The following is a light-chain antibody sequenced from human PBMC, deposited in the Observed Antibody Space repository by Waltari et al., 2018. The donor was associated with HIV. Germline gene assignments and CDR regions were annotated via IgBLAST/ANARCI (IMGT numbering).Light chain of an antibody. CDR2: DAS. Sequence: EVVLPQSPATLSLSPGERATLSCRASQSVNSYLAWYQQKPGQAPRLLIYDASNRATVITARFSGSGSGTDFTLTISSLEPEDFAVYYCQQRSNWPPLFTFGPGTKVDIK. CDR3: QQRSNWPPLFT. J-gene: IGKJ3*01. V-gene: IGKV3-11*01. CDR1: QSVNSY.